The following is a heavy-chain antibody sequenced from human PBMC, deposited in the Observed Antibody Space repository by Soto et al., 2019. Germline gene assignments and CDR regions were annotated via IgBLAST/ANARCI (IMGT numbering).Heavy chain of an antibody. J-gene: IGHJ6*03. CDR3: ARHRSPSRYYYMDV. CDR1: GGSISSSSYY. D-gene: IGHD2-2*01. Sequence: KPSETLSLTCTVSGGSISSSSYYWGWIRQPPGKGLEWIGSIYYSGSTYYNPSLKSRVTISVDTSKNQFSLKLSSVTAADTAVYYCARHRSPSRYYYMDVWGKGTTVTVSS. V-gene: IGHV4-39*01. CDR2: IYYSGST.